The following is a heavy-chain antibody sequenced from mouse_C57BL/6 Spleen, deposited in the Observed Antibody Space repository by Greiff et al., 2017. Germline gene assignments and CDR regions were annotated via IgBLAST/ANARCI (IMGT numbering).Heavy chain of an antibody. CDR2: ISYDGSN. J-gene: IGHJ3*01. V-gene: IGHV3-6*01. CDR1: GYSITSGYY. Sequence: EVQLQESGPGLVKPSQSLSLTCSVTGYSITSGYYWNWIRQFPGNKLEWMGYISYDGSNNYNPSLKNRISITRDTSKNQFFLKLNSVTTEDTATYYCARGGIYYDYDDGPWFAYWGQGTLVTVSA. CDR3: ARGGIYYDYDDGPWFAY. D-gene: IGHD2-4*01.